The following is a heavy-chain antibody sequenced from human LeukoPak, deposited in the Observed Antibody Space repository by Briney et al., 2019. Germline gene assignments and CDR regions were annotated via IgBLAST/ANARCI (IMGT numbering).Heavy chain of an antibody. CDR3: ARYKVRYCSPSNCEY. D-gene: IGHD2-15*01. V-gene: IGHV1-18*01. CDR2: ISGFSGDT. Sequence: ASVKVSCTSSGYAFSNYGIMWVRQAAGQGLEWMGCISGFSGDTNYGPHFKGRVTLTADTSTDTAYMQMTRLVADATASYYCARYKVRYCSPSNCEYWGQGTQVIVPS. CDR1: GYAFSNYG. J-gene: IGHJ4*02.